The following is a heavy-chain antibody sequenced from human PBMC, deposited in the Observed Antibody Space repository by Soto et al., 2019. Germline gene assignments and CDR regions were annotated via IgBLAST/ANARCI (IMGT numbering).Heavy chain of an antibody. J-gene: IGHJ5*02. CDR1: LDPISNSY. CDR3: AKGRGFYSDNYFNP. D-gene: IGHD3-22*01. CDR2: IYSSGNA. Sequence: PSETLFPTCIVSLDPISNSYCTWIRQPARTGLEWIGHIYSSGNANYNPSLKSRVTMSLDTSKNQYSLSLKSVTAADTAIYYCAKGRGFYSDNYFNPWGQGTQVTVSS. V-gene: IGHV4-4*07.